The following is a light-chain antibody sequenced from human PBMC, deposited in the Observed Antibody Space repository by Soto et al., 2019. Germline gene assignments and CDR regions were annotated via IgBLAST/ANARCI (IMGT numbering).Light chain of an antibody. Sequence: IVMTQSPATLSVSPGERATLSCRASQSVGSNLAWYQQKPDQAPRLLIYGASNRATGIPDRFSGSGSGTDFTLTISRLEPEDFAVYYCQQYGSSGTFGQGTKVDIK. CDR2: GAS. CDR3: QQYGSSGT. V-gene: IGKV3-20*01. CDR1: QSVGSN. J-gene: IGKJ1*01.